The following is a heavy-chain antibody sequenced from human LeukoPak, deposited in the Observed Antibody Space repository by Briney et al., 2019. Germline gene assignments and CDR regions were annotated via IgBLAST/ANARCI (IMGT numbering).Heavy chain of an antibody. CDR2: IYYSGST. Sequence: SETLSLTCAVSGYSISSGYYWGWIRQPPGKGLEWIGSIYYSGSTYYNPSLKSRVTISVDTSKNQFSLKLSSVTAADTAVYYCARLGYSYGSALFDYWGQGTLVTVSS. CDR1: GYSISSGYY. V-gene: IGHV4-38-2*01. D-gene: IGHD5-18*01. J-gene: IGHJ4*02. CDR3: ARLGYSYGSALFDY.